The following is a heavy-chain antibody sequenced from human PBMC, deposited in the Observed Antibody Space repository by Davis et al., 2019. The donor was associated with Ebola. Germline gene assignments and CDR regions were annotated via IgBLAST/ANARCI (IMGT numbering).Heavy chain of an antibody. V-gene: IGHV3-11*01. CDR2: ISSSGSTI. J-gene: IGHJ6*02. CDR1: GFTFSYYH. Sequence: SCASSGFTFSYYHMSWIRHAPGKGLEWVSYISSSGSTIYYADPEKGRFTISRDNAKNSLSLQMNGLRAEDAAVYYCARDLPLDYGMDVWGQGTTVTVSS. CDR3: ARDLPLDYGMDV.